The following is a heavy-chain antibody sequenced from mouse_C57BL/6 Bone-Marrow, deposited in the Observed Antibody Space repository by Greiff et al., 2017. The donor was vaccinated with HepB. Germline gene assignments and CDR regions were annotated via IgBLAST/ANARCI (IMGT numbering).Heavy chain of an antibody. CDR2: ISGGGGNT. V-gene: IGHV5-9*01. Sequence: EVQLVESGGGLVKPGGSLKLSCAASGFTFSSYTMSWVRQTPEKRLEWVATISGGGGNTYYPDSVKGRFTISRDNAKNTLYLQMSSLRSQDTALYYCARRVNYYGSSYLYYFDYWGQGTTLTVSS. CDR3: ARRVNYYGSSYLYYFDY. J-gene: IGHJ2*01. CDR1: GFTFSSYT. D-gene: IGHD1-1*01.